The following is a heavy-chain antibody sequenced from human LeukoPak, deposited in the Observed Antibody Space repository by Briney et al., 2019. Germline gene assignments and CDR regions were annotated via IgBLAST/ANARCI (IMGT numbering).Heavy chain of an antibody. J-gene: IGHJ4*02. D-gene: IGHD4-17*01. CDR1: GFTFSSYA. Sequence: LPGGSLRLSCAASGFTFSSYAMSWVRQAPGKGLEWVSAMSGSAGSAYYADSVKGRFTISRDNSKNTLYLQMNHLRAEDTAVYYCARSYGDYGTLSYWGQGTLVTVSS. V-gene: IGHV3-23*01. CDR3: ARSYGDYGTLSY. CDR2: MSGSAGSA.